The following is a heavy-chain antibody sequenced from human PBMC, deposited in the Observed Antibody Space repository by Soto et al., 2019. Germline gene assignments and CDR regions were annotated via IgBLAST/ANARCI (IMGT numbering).Heavy chain of an antibody. J-gene: IGHJ5*02. V-gene: IGHV1-69*13. CDR1: GGTFSSYA. CDR2: IIPIFGTA. Sequence: SVKVSCKASGGTFSSYAISWVRQAPGQGLEWMGGIIPIFGTANYAQKFQGRVTITADESTSTAYMELSSLRSEDTAVYYCARVAIAARSVFSVYWFDPWGQGTLVTVSS. D-gene: IGHD6-6*01. CDR3: ARVAIAARSVFSVYWFDP.